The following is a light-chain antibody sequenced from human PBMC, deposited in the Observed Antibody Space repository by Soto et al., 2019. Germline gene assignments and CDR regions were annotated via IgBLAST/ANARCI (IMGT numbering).Light chain of an antibody. CDR2: DND. J-gene: IGLJ2*01. V-gene: IGLV1-51*01. CDR1: SSNIGNNY. CDR3: GTWDSSLSAGV. Sequence: QSVLTQPPSVSAAPGQKVTISCSGSSSNIGNNYVSWYQQLPGTAPKLLIYDNDKRPSGIPDRFSGSQSGTSATLGITGLQTGDEADYYSGTWDSSLSAGVFGGGTKVTVL.